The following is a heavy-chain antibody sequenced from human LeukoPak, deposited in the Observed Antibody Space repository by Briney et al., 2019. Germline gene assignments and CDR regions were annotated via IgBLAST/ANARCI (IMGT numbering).Heavy chain of an antibody. Sequence: PGGSLRLSCAASGFTFSSYGMSWVRQAPGKGLEWVSAVSGSGGSTYYADSVKGRFTISRDNSKNTLYLQMNSLRAEDTAVYSCARDGSVGPNPLYWGQGTLVTVSS. CDR3: ARDGSVGPNPLY. CDR2: VSGSGGST. CDR1: GFTFSSYG. V-gene: IGHV3-23*01. J-gene: IGHJ4*02.